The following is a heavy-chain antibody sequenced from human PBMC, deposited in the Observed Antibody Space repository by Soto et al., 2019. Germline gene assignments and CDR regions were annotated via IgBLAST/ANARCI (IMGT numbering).Heavy chain of an antibody. V-gene: IGHV6-1*01. CDR1: GDSVSSHSAA. CDR2: TYYRSEWYN. CDR3: AKDSLGAAATSNWFDP. J-gene: IGHJ5*02. Sequence: SQTLSLPCAISGDSVSSHSAAWNWVRQSPSRGLEWLGRTYYRSEWYNDYAVSVKSRITINPDTSKNQFSLQLNSVTPEDTAVYYCAKDSLGAAATSNWFDPWGQGTLVTVSS. D-gene: IGHD6-13*01.